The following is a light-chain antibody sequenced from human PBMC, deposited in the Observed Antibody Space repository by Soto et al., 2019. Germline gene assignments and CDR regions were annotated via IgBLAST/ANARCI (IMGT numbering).Light chain of an antibody. J-gene: IGLJ2*01. CDR3: HSYDSINPVV. CDR2: EDN. Sequence: NFMLTQPHSVSEAPGKTVTISCTRSSGSIARNYGQWYQQRPGSAPTTLIYEDNERPSGVPDRFSGSIDSSSNSSSLTISGLTTEDEADYFCHSYDSINPVVFGGWTKLTVL. CDR1: SGSIARNY. V-gene: IGLV6-57*04.